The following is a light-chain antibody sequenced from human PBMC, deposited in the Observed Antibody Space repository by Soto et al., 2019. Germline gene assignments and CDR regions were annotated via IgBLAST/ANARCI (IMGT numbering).Light chain of an antibody. J-gene: IGKJ1*01. CDR2: DAS. Sequence: DIQMTQSPSTLSASVGDRVTITCRASRSINRWLAWYQQKPGKAPKLIISDASNLENGVPSRFSGSGSGTEFPLTISSLQSDDFATYYCQQYSAYWTFGQGTKVEIK. CDR1: RSINRW. V-gene: IGKV1-5*01. CDR3: QQYSAYWT.